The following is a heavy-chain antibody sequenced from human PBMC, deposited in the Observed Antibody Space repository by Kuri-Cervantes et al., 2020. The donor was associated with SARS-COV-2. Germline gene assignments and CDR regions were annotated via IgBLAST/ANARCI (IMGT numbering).Heavy chain of an antibody. CDR3: ARDSMTTRDFDS. Sequence: GESLKISCAASGFTFSSYEMNWVRQAPGKGLVWVSRLTNDGSDAIFADSVKGRFTISRDNAKNMLYLYMNSLRADDTAVYYCARDSMTTRDFDSWGPGALVTVSS. CDR2: LTNDGSDA. CDR1: GFTFSSYE. J-gene: IGHJ4*01. V-gene: IGHV3-74*01. D-gene: IGHD4-11*01.